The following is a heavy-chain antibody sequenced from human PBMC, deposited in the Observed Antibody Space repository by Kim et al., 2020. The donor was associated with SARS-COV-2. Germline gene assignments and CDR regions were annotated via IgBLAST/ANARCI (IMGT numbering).Heavy chain of an antibody. D-gene: IGHD2-2*01. J-gene: IGHJ6*02. CDR3: ARDRDIVVVPAAIVGRGGMDV. V-gene: IGHV1-69*13. CDR1: GGTFSSYA. CDR2: IIPIFGTA. Sequence: SVKVSCKASGGTFSSYAISWVRQAPGQGLEWMGGIIPIFGTANYAQKFQGRVTITADESTSTAYMELSSLRSEDTAVYYCARDRDIVVVPAAIVGRGGMDVWGQGTTVTVSS.